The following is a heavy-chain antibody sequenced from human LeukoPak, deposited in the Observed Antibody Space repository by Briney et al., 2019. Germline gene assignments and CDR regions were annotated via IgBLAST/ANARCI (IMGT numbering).Heavy chain of an antibody. Sequence: GGSLRLSCAASGFTFSSYAMSWVRQAPGKGLEWVSAISGSGGSTYYADSVKGRFTISGDNSKNTLYLQMNSLRAEDTAVYYCARAARYSYGSYAFDIWGQGTMVTVSS. D-gene: IGHD5-18*01. J-gene: IGHJ3*02. V-gene: IGHV3-23*01. CDR3: ARAARYSYGSYAFDI. CDR1: GFTFSSYA. CDR2: ISGSGGST.